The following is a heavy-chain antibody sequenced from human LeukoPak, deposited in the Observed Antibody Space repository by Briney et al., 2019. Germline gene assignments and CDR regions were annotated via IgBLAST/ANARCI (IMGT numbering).Heavy chain of an antibody. CDR3: ARRIQLWSGFDY. V-gene: IGHV3-21*01. CDR2: ISSSSSYI. D-gene: IGHD5-18*01. CDR1: GXTFSSYS. J-gene: IGHJ4*02. Sequence: GGSLRLSCAASGXTFSSYSMNWVRQAPGKGLEWVSSISSSSSYIYYADSVKGRFTISRDNAKNSLYLQMNSLRAEDTAVYYCARRIQLWSGFDYWGQGTLVTVSS.